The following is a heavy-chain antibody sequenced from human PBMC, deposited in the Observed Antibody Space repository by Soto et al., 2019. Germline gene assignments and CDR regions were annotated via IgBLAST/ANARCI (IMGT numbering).Heavy chain of an antibody. CDR2: VTDCGVAA. V-gene: IGHV3-23*01. CDR1: GIPVGSRA. J-gene: IGHJ4*02. D-gene: IGHD3-10*01. CDR3: ARGSKDSYPGSRIFDF. Sequence: GSLRLSCVASGIPVGSRAMSWVRQAPGAGLEWVSTVTDCGVAAKYADSVRGRFTISRDDYTNTLYLQMSSVRAEDSTVYYCARGSKDSYPGSRIFDFWGRGTLVTVSS.